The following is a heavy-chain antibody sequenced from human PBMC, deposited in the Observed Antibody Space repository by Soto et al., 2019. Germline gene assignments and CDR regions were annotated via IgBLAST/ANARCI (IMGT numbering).Heavy chain of an antibody. Sequence: GGSLRLSCAASGFTFSSYSMKWVRHAPGKGLEWVSSISSSSSYIYYADSVKGRFTISRDNAKNSLYLQMNSLRAEDTAVYYCARAANPLSGSYGSYFGMDVWGQGTTVTVSS. CDR1: GFTFSSYS. J-gene: IGHJ6*02. D-gene: IGHD3-10*01. CDR3: ARAANPLSGSYGSYFGMDV. V-gene: IGHV3-21*01. CDR2: ISSSSSYI.